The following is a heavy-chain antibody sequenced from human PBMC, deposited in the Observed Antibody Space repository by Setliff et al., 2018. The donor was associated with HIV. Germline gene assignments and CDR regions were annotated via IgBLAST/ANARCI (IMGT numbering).Heavy chain of an antibody. CDR1: GGSISGHF. CDR3: ARLDSSIFGTIKPLHHFDY. J-gene: IGHJ4*01. V-gene: IGHV4-4*09. Sequence: SETLSLTFSVSGGSISGHFWSWIRQSPGKGLEWIGYIYGNGNTKNNRFLNSRVTMSVDTSKNQFSLNLNSVTAADTAMYYCARLDSSIFGTIKPLHHFDYWGQGLMVTVSS. CDR2: IYGNGNT. D-gene: IGHD3-3*01.